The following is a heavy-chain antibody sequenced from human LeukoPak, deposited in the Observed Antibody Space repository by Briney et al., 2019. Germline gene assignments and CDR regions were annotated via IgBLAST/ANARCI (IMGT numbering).Heavy chain of an antibody. J-gene: IGHJ4*02. CDR2: IYYSGNT. CDR1: GGSISSYY. Sequence: SETLSLTCTVSGGSISSYYWSWIRQPPGKGLEWIGYIYYSGNTNYNPSLKSRVTISVDTSKNQFSLKLSSVTAADTAVYYCAGAYCGGDCYPGVFDYWGQGTLVTVSS. CDR3: AGAYCGGDCYPGVFDY. V-gene: IGHV4-59*01. D-gene: IGHD2-21*02.